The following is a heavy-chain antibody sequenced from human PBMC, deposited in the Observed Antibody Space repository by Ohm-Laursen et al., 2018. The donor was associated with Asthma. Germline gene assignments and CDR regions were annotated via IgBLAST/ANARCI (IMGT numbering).Heavy chain of an antibody. CDR1: GYTFTSYS. CDR3: ARDQGSVTTFFDY. D-gene: IGHD4-17*01. J-gene: IGHJ4*02. V-gene: IGHV1-46*01. Sequence: VASVKVSCKASGYTFTSYSMHWVRQAPGQGLEWMGIIDPSGDTTTYAQKFQGRVTMTRDTSTSTVYMEPSSLRSEDTAVYYCARDQGSVTTFFDYWGQGTLVTVSS. CDR2: IDPSGDTT.